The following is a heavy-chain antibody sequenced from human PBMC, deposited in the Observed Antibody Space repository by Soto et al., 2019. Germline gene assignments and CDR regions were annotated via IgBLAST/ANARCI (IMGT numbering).Heavy chain of an antibody. Sequence: GGSLRLSCAASGFTFSSYWMHWVRQAPGKGLVWVSRINSDGSSTSYADSVKGRFTISRDNAKNTLYLQMNSLRAEDTAVYYCARDQSKWELPEAFDIWGQGTMVTVSS. D-gene: IGHD1-26*01. CDR2: INSDGSST. CDR3: ARDQSKWELPEAFDI. J-gene: IGHJ3*02. CDR1: GFTFSSYW. V-gene: IGHV3-74*01.